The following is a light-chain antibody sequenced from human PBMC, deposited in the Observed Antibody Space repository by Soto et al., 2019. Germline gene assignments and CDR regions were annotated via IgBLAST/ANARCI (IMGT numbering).Light chain of an antibody. Sequence: DIQMTQSPSTLSASVGDRVTITCRASQSFTGMLAWYQQKPGKAPKLLIYDASSLKSGVPSRCSGSGSGTEFTLTISSLQPDDFATYYCQQYHSYSTFGQGTRLEIK. CDR2: DAS. J-gene: IGKJ2*01. CDR3: QQYHSYST. CDR1: QSFTGM. V-gene: IGKV1-5*01.